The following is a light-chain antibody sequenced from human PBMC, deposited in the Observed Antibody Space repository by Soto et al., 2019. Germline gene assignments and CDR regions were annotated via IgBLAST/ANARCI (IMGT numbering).Light chain of an antibody. CDR1: QSLQYSDGNTY. V-gene: IGKV2-30*01. J-gene: IGKJ2*01. Sequence: VVLTQSPLSLPVTLGQPASISCRSSQSLQYSDGNTYLHWFQQRPGQSPRRLIYLVSNRDSGVPDRFSGSGSGTDFTLRISRGEAEDVGVYYCMQSLYWPPYTFGQGTKLEIK. CDR3: MQSLYWPPYT. CDR2: LVS.